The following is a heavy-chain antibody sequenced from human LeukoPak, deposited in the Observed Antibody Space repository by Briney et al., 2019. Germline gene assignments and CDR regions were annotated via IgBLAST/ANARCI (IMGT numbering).Heavy chain of an antibody. V-gene: IGHV3-30*18. Sequence: GGSLRLSCAASGFTFSSYGMHWVCQAPGKGLEWVAVISYDGSNKYYADSVKGRFTISRDNSKNTLYLKMNSLRAEDTAVYYCAKGGGAVADFDYWGQGTLVTVSS. J-gene: IGHJ4*02. D-gene: IGHD6-19*01. CDR3: AKGGGAVADFDY. CDR2: ISYDGSNK. CDR1: GFTFSSYG.